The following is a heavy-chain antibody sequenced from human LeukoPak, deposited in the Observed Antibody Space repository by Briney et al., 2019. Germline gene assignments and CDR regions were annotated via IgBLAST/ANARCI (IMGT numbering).Heavy chain of an antibody. J-gene: IGHJ4*02. CDR3: ARVVSGRYYFDY. Sequence: SSVKVSCKVSGGTFSSYAISWVRQAPGQGLEWMGGIIPIFGTANYAQKFQGRVTITADESTSTAYMELSSLRSEDTAVYYCARVVSGRYYFDYWGQGTLVTVSS. CDR1: GGTFSSYA. D-gene: IGHD3-3*01. V-gene: IGHV1-69*01. CDR2: IIPIFGTA.